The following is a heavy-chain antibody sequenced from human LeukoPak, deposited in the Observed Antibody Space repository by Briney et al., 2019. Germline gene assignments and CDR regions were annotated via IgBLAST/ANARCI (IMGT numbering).Heavy chain of an antibody. CDR3: AKDAQQLLGYFDY. D-gene: IGHD6-13*01. J-gene: IGHJ4*02. Sequence: GGSLRLSCAASGFTFSSFGLHWVRQAPGKGLQWVAFIRYDGSNEYYADSVKGRFTISRDNSKNTLYLQMNSLRVEDTAVYYCAKDAQQLLGYFDYWGQGTLVTLSS. CDR1: GFTFSSFG. CDR2: IRYDGSNE. V-gene: IGHV3-30*02.